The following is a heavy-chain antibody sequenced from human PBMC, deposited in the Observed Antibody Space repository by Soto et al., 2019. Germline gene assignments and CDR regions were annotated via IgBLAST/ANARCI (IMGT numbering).Heavy chain of an antibody. CDR2: IYPGDSDT. V-gene: IGHV5-51*01. J-gene: IGHJ6*03. D-gene: IGHD5-12*01. CDR3: ARHTVREGYSGYDYPESYYYYMDV. CDR1: GYSFTSYW. Sequence: GESLKISCKGSGYSFTSYWIGWVRQMPGKGLEWMGIIYPGDSDTRYSPSFQGQVTISADKSISTAYLQWSSLKASDTAMYYCARHTVREGYSGYDYPESYYYYMDVWGKGTTVTVSS.